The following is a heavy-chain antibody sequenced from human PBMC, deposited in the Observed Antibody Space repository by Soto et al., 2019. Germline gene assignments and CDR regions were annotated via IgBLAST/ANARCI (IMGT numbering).Heavy chain of an antibody. CDR2: ISAYNGNT. J-gene: IGHJ6*02. V-gene: IGHV1-18*01. CDR1: GYTFTSYG. D-gene: IGHD3-16*01. CDR3: ARAHMGYGMDV. Sequence: QVQLVQSGAEVKKPGASVKVSCKASGYTFTSYGISWVRQAPGQGLEWMGWISAYNGNTNYAQKLQGRVTMTTDTSPSPAAMGRTSLRSDGTAVCAWARAHMGYGMDVWGQGTTVTVSS.